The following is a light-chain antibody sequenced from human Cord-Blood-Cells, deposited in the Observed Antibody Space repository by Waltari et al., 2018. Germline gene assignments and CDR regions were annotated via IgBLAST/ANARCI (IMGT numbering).Light chain of an antibody. CDR2: QDS. CDR1: QLGDKY. J-gene: IGLJ2*01. CDR3: QAWDSSTAWV. V-gene: IGLV3-1*01. Sequence: SYELTQPPSVSVSPAQTASTTCSGHQLGDKYACWYRQKPGQSPVLVIYQDSKRPSGIPERFSGSNSGNTATLTISGTQAMDEADYYCQAWDSSTAWVFGGGTKLTVL.